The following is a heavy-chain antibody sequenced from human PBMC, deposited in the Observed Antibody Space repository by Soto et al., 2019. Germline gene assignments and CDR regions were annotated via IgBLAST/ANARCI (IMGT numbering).Heavy chain of an antibody. D-gene: IGHD3-10*01. CDR3: ARRMVRGVIITAYDNWFDP. CDR2: IYYSGST. J-gene: IGHJ5*02. V-gene: IGHV4-39*01. CDR1: GGSISSSSYY. Sequence: PSETLSLTCTVSGGSISSSSYYWGWIRQPPGKGLEWIGSIYYSGSTYYNPSLKSRVTISVDTSKNQFSLKLSSVTAADTAVYYCARRMVRGVIITAYDNWFDPWGQGTLVTVSS.